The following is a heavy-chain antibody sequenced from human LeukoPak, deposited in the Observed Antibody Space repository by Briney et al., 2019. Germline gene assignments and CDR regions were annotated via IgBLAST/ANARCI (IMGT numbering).Heavy chain of an antibody. J-gene: IGHJ1*01. Sequence: ETLSLTCTVSGGSISSYYWSWVRQAPGQGLEWVSTISNVGGRTYYANSVKGRFTISRDNSKSTLYLQMNTLRAEDTAVYYCAKGTYYYDSGSYLECFGEDWGQGTLVTVSS. CDR3: AKGTYYYDSGSYLECFGED. D-gene: IGHD3-10*01. CDR2: ISNVGGRT. V-gene: IGHV3-23*01. CDR1: GGSISSYY.